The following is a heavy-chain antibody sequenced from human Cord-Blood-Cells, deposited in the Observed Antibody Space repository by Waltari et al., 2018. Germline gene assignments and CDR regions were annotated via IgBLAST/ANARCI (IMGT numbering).Heavy chain of an antibody. D-gene: IGHD4-4*01. CDR2: IYYSGST. CDR3: ARAVVDSNLDY. Sequence: QVQLQESGPGLVKPSETLSLTCTVSGGSVSSGSYSWSWIRQPPGKGLEWIGYIYYSGSTNYNPSLKSRVTISVDTSKNQFSLKLSSVTAADTAVYYCARAVVDSNLDYWGQGTLVTVSS. V-gene: IGHV4-61*01. J-gene: IGHJ4*02. CDR1: GGSVSSGSYS.